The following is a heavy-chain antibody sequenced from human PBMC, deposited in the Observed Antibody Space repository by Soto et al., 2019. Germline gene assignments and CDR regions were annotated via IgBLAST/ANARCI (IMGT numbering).Heavy chain of an antibody. Sequence: PLRLSCASAGFTFGSYGMHRVRQAPGKGLEWVAVISYDGSNKYYADSVKGRFTISRDNSKNTLYLQMNSPRAEDTAVYYCARCLMGIGELSPFDYWAQRTLGTVS. D-gene: IGHD3-10*01. CDR2: ISYDGSNK. CDR1: GFTFGSYG. V-gene: IGHV3-30-3*01. CDR3: ARCLMGIGELSPFDY. J-gene: IGHJ4*02.